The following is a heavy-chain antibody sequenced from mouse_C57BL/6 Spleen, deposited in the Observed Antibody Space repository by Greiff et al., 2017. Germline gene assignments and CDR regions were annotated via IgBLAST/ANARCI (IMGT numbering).Heavy chain of an antibody. J-gene: IGHJ3*01. Sequence: QVQLQQSGAELVRPGASVTLSCKASGYTFTDYEMHWVKQTPVHGLEWIGAIDPETGGTAYNQKFKGKAILTADKSSSTAYMELRSLTSEDSAVYYCTRSEYSNYEAWCAYWGQGTLVTVSA. D-gene: IGHD2-5*01. CDR1: GYTFTDYE. V-gene: IGHV1-15*01. CDR3: TRSEYSNYEAWCAY. CDR2: IDPETGGT.